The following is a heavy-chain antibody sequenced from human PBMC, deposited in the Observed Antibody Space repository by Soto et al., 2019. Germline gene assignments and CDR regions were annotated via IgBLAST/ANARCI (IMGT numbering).Heavy chain of an antibody. CDR2: IYPGDSDT. D-gene: IGHD6-13*01. V-gene: IGHV5-51*01. CDR3: ARHGSSSINYYYGMDV. Sequence: PGESLKISCKGSGYSFTSYWIGWVRQMPGKGLEWMGIIYPGDSDTRYSPSFQGQVTISADKSISTAYLQWSSLKASDTAMYYCARHGSSSINYYYGMDVWGQGTTVTVSS. CDR1: GYSFTSYW. J-gene: IGHJ6*02.